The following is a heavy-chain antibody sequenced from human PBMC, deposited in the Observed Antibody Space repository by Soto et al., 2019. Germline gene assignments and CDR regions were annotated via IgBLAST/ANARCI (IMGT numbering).Heavy chain of an antibody. V-gene: IGHV3-23*01. CDR1: GFTFSSCA. CDR3: ARLLYDFWSGYQPHYYYGMDV. Sequence: GGSLRLSCAASGFTFSSCAMSWVRQAPGMGLQWVSAISDSGGSTYYADSVRGRFTISRDNSKNTLYLQLNSLGAEDTAVYYCARLLYDFWSGYQPHYYYGMDVWGQGTTVTVSS. CDR2: ISDSGGST. D-gene: IGHD3-3*01. J-gene: IGHJ6*02.